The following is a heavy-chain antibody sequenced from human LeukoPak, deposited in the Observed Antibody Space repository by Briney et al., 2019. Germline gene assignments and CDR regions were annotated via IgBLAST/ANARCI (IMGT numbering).Heavy chain of an antibody. CDR1: GYTFSGYY. D-gene: IGHD5-12*01. J-gene: IGHJ6*03. CDR2: INPNTGGT. Sequence: ASVKVSCKASGYTFSGYYIHWVRQAPGQGLEWMGWINPNTGGTKYAQGFQDRVTITRNTSISTAYMELSSLRSEDTAVYYCARSGYEYYYYMDVWGKGTTVTVSS. CDR3: ARSGYEYYYYMDV. V-gene: IGHV1-2*02.